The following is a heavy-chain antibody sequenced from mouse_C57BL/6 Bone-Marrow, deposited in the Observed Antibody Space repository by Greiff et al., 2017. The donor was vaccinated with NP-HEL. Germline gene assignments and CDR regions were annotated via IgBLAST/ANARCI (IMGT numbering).Heavy chain of an antibody. CDR2: IWWDDDK. D-gene: IGHD2-4*01. V-gene: IGHV8-8*01. CDR1: GFSLSTFGMG. Sequence: QVTLKVSGPGILQPSQTLSLTCSFSGFSLSTFGMGVGWIRQPSGKGLEWLAHIWWDDDKYYNPALKSRLTISKDTSKNQVFLKIAKVDTADTATYYCARIERAYDYDGGYAMDYWGQGTSVTVSS. CDR3: ARIERAYDYDGGYAMDY. J-gene: IGHJ4*01.